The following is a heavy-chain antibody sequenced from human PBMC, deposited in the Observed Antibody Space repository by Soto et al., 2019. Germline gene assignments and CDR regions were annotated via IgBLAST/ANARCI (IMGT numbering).Heavy chain of an antibody. V-gene: IGHV4-59*01. Sequence: SETLSLTCTVSGGSISSYYWSWIRQPPGKGLEWFGYIYYSGSTNYNPSLKSRVTISVDTSKNQFSLKLSSVTAADTAVYYCARDSSGAYFDYWGQGTLVTVSS. CDR3: ARDSSGAYFDY. J-gene: IGHJ4*02. D-gene: IGHD3-22*01. CDR1: GGSISSYY. CDR2: IYYSGST.